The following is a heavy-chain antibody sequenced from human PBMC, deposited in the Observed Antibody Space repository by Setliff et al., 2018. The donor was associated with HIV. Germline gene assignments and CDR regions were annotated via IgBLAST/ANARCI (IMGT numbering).Heavy chain of an antibody. CDR2: IYHVGGT. CDR3: AKGPVSGVDL. CDR1: GGSISSYF. J-gene: IGHJ5*02. Sequence: SETLSLTCTVSGGSISSYFWSWIRQPPGKGLEWVGYIYHVGGTYYNPSLRSRVTISVDRSKNLFSLKLTSVTAADTAVYYCAKGPVSGVDLWGQGTLVT. V-gene: IGHV4-59*12. D-gene: IGHD2-15*01.